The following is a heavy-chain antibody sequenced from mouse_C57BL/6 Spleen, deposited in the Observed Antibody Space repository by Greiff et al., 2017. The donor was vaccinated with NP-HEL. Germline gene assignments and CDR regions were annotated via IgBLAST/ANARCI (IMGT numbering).Heavy chain of an antibody. D-gene: IGHD1-1*01. CDR2: IYPRSGNT. Sequence: QVQLQQSGAELARPGASVKLSCTASGYTFTSYGISWVKQRTGQGLEWIGEIYPRSGNTYYNEKFKGKATLTADKSSSTAYMELRSLTSEDSAVYFCALYYYGSSPRYAMDYWGQGTSVTVSS. CDR1: GYTFTSYG. J-gene: IGHJ4*01. CDR3: ALYYYGSSPRYAMDY. V-gene: IGHV1-81*01.